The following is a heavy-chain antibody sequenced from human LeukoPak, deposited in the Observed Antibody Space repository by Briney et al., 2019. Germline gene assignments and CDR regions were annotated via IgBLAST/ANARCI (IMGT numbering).Heavy chain of an antibody. Sequence: GGSLRLSCAASGFTFSSYSMNWVRQAPGKGLEWVSSISSSSSYIYYADSVKGRFTISRDNAKNSLYLQMNSLRAEDTAVYYCARAGFYTEDFDYWGQGTLVTVSS. CDR2: ISSSSSYI. CDR1: GFTFSSYS. V-gene: IGHV3-21*01. CDR3: ARAGFYTEDFDY. D-gene: IGHD2/OR15-2a*01. J-gene: IGHJ4*02.